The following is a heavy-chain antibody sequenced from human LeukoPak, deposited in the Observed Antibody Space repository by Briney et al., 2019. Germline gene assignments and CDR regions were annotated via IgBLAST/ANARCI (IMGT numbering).Heavy chain of an antibody. D-gene: IGHD3-3*01. V-gene: IGHV3-11*01. CDR2: ISNYSVDK. J-gene: IGHJ3*02. Sequence: GGSLRLSCVGSGFRFSDYYMSWIRQAPGKGLEWVSYISNYSVDKYYVDSVRGRFTISRDNAKNSMYLQMSGLRVEDTAVYYCARRDWVSGAVRAFDIWGQGQMVTVSS. CDR1: GFRFSDYY. CDR3: ARRDWVSGAVRAFDI.